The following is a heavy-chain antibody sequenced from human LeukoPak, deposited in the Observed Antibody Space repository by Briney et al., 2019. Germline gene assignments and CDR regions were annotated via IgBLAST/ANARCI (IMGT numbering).Heavy chain of an antibody. V-gene: IGHV3-48*01. J-gene: IGHJ6*03. D-gene: IGHD6-6*01. CDR2: ISSSSGTI. CDR3: AREGYSSSAYYYYMDV. CDR1: GFTFSRYR. Sequence: TGGSLRLSCAASGFTFSRYRMNWVRQAPGKGLEGVSYISSSSGTIYYADSVKGRFTISRDNARNSLYLQMNSLRAEDTAVYYCAREGYSSSAYYYYMDVWGKGTTVTVSS.